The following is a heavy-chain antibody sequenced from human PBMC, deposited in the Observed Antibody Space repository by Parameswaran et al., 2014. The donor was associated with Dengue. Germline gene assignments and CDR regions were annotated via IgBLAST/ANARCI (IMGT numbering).Heavy chain of an antibody. CDR3: ARGRTPAYDYVWGSYRSPINYGMDV. V-gene: IGHV4-34*01. CDR2: INHSGST. D-gene: IGHD3-16*02. J-gene: IGHJ6*02. Sequence: RWIRQPPGKGLEWIGEINHSGSTNYNPSLKSRVTISVDTSKNQFSLKLSSVTAADTAVYYCARGRTPAYDYVWGSYRSPINYGMDVWGQGTTVTVSS.